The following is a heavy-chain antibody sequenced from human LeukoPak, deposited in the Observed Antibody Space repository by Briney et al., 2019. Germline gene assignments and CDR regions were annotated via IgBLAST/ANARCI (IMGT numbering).Heavy chain of an antibody. CDR3: ASQGTTVDY. V-gene: IGHV4-39*01. CDR1: GGSICSRSYY. Sequence: SETLSLTCTVSGGSICSRSYYWGWIRQPPGKGLEWIGSIYYSGSTYYNPSLKGRVTISVDTSKNQFSLKLSSVTAADTAVYYCASQGTTVDYWGQGTLVTVSS. CDR2: IYYSGST. D-gene: IGHD4-17*01. J-gene: IGHJ4*02.